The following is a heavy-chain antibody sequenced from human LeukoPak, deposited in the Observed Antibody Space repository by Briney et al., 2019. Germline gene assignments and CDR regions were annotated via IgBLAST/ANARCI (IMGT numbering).Heavy chain of an antibody. J-gene: IGHJ4*02. CDR3: VRVDHSLGKTYFDY. V-gene: IGHV3-21*01. D-gene: IGHD2-21*01. CDR2: ISSSSSFM. CDR1: GFTFSTYS. Sequence: GGSLRLSCAASGFTFSTYSLNWVRQAPGKGLEWVSSISSSSSFMYYADSVKGRFTISRDNAKNALYPQMNSLRAEDTAVYYCVRVDHSLGKTYFDYWGQGTLVTVSS.